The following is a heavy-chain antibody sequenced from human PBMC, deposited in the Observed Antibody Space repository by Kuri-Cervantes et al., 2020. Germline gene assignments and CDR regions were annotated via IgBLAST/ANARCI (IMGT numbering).Heavy chain of an antibody. D-gene: IGHD3-10*01. J-gene: IGHJ4*02. CDR1: GFTFSSYG. CDR2: IWYDGSNK. Sequence: GESLKISCAASGFTFSSYGMHWVRQAPGKGLEWVAVIWYDGSNKYSADSVKGRFTISRDNYKNTLYLQMNSLRAEYTAVYYCARDGYGSGSYPRDWGQGTLVTVSS. V-gene: IGHV3-33*08. CDR3: ARDGYGSGSYPRD.